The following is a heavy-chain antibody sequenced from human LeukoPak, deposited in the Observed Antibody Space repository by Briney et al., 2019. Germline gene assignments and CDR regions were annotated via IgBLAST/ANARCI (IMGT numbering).Heavy chain of an antibody. Sequence: SETLSLTCTVSGGSISSGGYYWSWIRQHPGTGLEWIGYIYYSGSTYYNPSLKSRVTISVDTSKNQFSLKLSSVTAADTAVYYCARVGYYYDSSGSLNAFDIWGQGTMVTVSS. CDR3: ARVGYYYDSSGSLNAFDI. J-gene: IGHJ3*02. D-gene: IGHD3-22*01. CDR2: IYYSGST. V-gene: IGHV4-31*03. CDR1: GGSISSGGYY.